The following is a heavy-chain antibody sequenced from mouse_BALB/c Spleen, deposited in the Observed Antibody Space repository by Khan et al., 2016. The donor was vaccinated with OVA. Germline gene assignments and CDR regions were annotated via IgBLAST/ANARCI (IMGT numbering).Heavy chain of an antibody. CDR3: TRREKYGYDPSWFAY. J-gene: IGHJ3*01. CDR2: IDPSDSET. V-gene: IGHV1-61*01. CDR1: GYTFTSYW. Sequence: QVQLQQPGTELVRPGASVKLSCKASGYTFTSYWMNWVKQRPGQGLEWIGMIDPSDSETHYNQMFKDKATLTVDKSSSTAYMQLSSLTSEDSAVYYCTRREKYGYDPSWFAYWGQGTLVTVSA. D-gene: IGHD2-2*01.